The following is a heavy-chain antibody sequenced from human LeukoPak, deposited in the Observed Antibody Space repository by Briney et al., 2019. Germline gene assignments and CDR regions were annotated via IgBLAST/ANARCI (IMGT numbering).Heavy chain of an antibody. V-gene: IGHV5-51*01. D-gene: IGHD3-10*01. Sequence: GESLKISCKGSGYSFTNYWIGWVSQMHGKGLEWMGIVYPGDSDTRYSPSFQGQVTISADKSISTAYLQWSSLKASDSAMYYCARLRGMTTPYYFDYWGQGTLVTVSS. CDR3: ARLRGMTTPYYFDY. CDR1: GYSFTNYW. CDR2: VYPGDSDT. J-gene: IGHJ4*02.